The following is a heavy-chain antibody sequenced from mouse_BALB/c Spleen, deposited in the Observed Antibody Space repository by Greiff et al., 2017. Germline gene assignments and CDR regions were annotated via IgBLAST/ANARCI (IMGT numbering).Heavy chain of an antibody. V-gene: IGHV7-3*02. Sequence: EVKLVESGGGLVQPGGSLRLSCATSGFTFTDYYMSWVRQPPGKALEWLGFIRNKANGYTTEYSASVKGRFTISRDNARNILYLQMSSLRSEDTAMYYCARGPSYFDYWGQGTTLTVSS. CDR1: GFTFTDYY. J-gene: IGHJ2*01. CDR3: ARGPSYFDY. CDR2: IRNKANGYTT.